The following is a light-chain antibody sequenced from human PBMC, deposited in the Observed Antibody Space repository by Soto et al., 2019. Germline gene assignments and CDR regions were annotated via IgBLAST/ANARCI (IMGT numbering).Light chain of an antibody. CDR2: DAS. CDR3: QQRRNCPPFA. J-gene: IGKJ3*01. CDR1: QSVSTY. V-gene: IGKV3-11*01. Sequence: EIVLTQSPATLSLSPGERATLSCRASQSVSTYLAWYQHKPGQAPRLLIYDASNRATGIPARFSGSGSGTAFTLTISSPAPEDFAVYYCQQRRNCPPFAFGPGTKVDIK.